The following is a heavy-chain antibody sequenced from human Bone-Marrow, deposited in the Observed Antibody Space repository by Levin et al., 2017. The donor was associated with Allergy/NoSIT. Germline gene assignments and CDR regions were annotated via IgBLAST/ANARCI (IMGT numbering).Heavy chain of an antibody. Sequence: GGSLRLSCEVSGITFSTYAMTWVRQAPGKGLEWVSTISSDGGTAYYADSVKGRFIISRDNSRNTLYVQLNSLGADDTAVYYCAGHSTHFDSSGYVYDDYWGQGTLVTVSS. CDR1: GITFSTYA. CDR2: ISSDGGTA. J-gene: IGHJ4*02. CDR3: AGHSTHFDSSGYVYDDY. D-gene: IGHD5/OR15-5a*01. V-gene: IGHV3-23*01.